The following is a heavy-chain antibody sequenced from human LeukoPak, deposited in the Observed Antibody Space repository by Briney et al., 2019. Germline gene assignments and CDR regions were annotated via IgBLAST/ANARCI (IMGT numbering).Heavy chain of an antibody. Sequence: PGGSLRLSCAASGFSVSSNEVSWVRQAPGKGLEWVANIKQDGSEKYYVDSVKGRFTISRDNAKNSLYLQMNSLRAEDTAVYYCARPHSGWYWGLAGGFDYWGQGTLVTVSS. CDR1: GFSVSSNE. CDR2: IKQDGSEK. CDR3: ARPHSGWYWGLAGGFDY. V-gene: IGHV3-7*01. D-gene: IGHD6-19*01. J-gene: IGHJ4*02.